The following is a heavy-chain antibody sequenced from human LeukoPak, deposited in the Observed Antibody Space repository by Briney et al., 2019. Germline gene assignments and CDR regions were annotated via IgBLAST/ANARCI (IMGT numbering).Heavy chain of an antibody. CDR3: ARGRGSYSADY. J-gene: IGHJ4*02. CDR2: IKQDGSEK. Sequence: GGSLRLSCAASGFTFSSYWMNWVRQAPGKGLEWVANIKQDGSEKYYVHSVKGRFTVSRDNAKNTLYLQMNSLRAEDTAVYYCARGRGSYSADYWGQGTLVTVSS. D-gene: IGHD1-26*01. CDR1: GFTFSSYW. V-gene: IGHV3-7*01.